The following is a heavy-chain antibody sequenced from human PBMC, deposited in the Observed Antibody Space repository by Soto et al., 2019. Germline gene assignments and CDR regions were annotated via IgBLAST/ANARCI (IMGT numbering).Heavy chain of an antibody. D-gene: IGHD2-15*01. CDR2: ISAYNGNT. CDR3: ARDRFVVVVAATHADYYYYYGMDV. Sequence: ASVKVSCKASGYTFTSYGISWVRQAPGQGLEWMGWISAYNGNTNYAQKLQGRVTMTTDASTSTAYMELRSLRSDDTAVYYCARDRFVVVVAATHADYYYYYGMDVWGQGTTVTV. CDR1: GYTFTSYG. V-gene: IGHV1-18*04. J-gene: IGHJ6*02.